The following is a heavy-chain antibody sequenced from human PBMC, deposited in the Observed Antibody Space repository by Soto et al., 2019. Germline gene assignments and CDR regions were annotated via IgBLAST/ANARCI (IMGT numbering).Heavy chain of an antibody. CDR2: IYYSGST. J-gene: IGHJ4*02. CDR3: ARVSKVPAASYGPFDY. V-gene: IGHV4-31*03. Sequence: KPSETLSLTCTVSGGSISSGGYYWSWIRQHPGKGLEWIGYIYYSGSTYYNPSLKSRVTISVDTSKNQFSLKLSSVTAADTAVYYCARVSKVPAASYGPFDYWGQGTLVTVSS. D-gene: IGHD2-2*01. CDR1: GGSISSGGYY.